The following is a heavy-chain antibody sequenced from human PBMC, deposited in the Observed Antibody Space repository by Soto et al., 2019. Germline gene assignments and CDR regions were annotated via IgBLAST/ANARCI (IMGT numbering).Heavy chain of an antibody. CDR3: ASPPVEQWLSQ. CDR1: GFTFSSYA. CDR2: ISSDGSNE. D-gene: IGHD6-19*01. J-gene: IGHJ4*02. Sequence: QVQLVESGGGVVQAGTSLRLSCGDSGFTFSSYAMHWDRQTPGKGLERVALISSDGSNEYYADSVKGRFTISRDNSKSTLYLQMNSLRVEATAVYYCASPPVEQWLSQWGQGTQVTVSS. V-gene: IGHV3-30-3*01.